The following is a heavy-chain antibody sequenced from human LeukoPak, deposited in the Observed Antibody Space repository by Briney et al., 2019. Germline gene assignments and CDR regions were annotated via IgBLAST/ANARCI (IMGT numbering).Heavy chain of an antibody. V-gene: IGHV1-18*01. Sequence: GASVTVSCQASGYTFTSYGISWVRQAPGQGLEGMGWICAYNGNTNYAQKLQGRVTMTTDTSTSTAYMELRSLRSDDTAVYYCARPIRDILTGYYVGYFDYWGQGTLVTVSS. CDR3: ARPIRDILTGYYVGYFDY. J-gene: IGHJ4*02. CDR1: GYTFTSYG. D-gene: IGHD3-9*01. CDR2: ICAYNGNT.